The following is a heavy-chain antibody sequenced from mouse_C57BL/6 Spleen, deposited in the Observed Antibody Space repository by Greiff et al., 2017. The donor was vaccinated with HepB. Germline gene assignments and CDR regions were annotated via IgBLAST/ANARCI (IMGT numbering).Heavy chain of an antibody. CDR3: ANYYGSP. CDR1: GYAFSSPW. CDR2: IYPGDGDT. D-gene: IGHD1-1*01. Sequence: QVQLQQSGPELVKPGASVKISCKASGYAFSSPWMNWVKQRPGKGLEWIGRIYPGDGDTNYNGKFKGKATLTADKSSSTAYMQLSSLTSEDSAVYFCANYYGSPWGQGTSVTVSS. V-gene: IGHV1-82*01. J-gene: IGHJ4*01.